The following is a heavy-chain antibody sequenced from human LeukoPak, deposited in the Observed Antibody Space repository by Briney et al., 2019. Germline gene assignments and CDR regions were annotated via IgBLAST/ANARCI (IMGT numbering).Heavy chain of an antibody. CDR3: AREGTHCSGGSCYSDDAFDI. D-gene: IGHD2-15*01. V-gene: IGHV1-8*03. J-gene: IGHJ3*02. CDR2: PNSGNT. Sequence: PNSGNTGYAQKFQGRVTITRDTSASTAYMELSSLRSEDTAVYYCAREGTHCSGGSCYSDDAFDIWGQGTMVTVSS.